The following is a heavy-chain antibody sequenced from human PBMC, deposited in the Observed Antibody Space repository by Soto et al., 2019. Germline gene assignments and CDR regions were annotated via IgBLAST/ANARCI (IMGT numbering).Heavy chain of an antibody. Sequence: QVHLVQSGAEVKKPGASVNVSCKTSGYTFTRNGISWVRQAPGQGLEWMGWISPNSGNTRYAQKLQGRVIMTTDTSTSTAYMELSSLRSDDTALYYCVKDRDSNSWPSRDVWGPGTTVTVSS. CDR3: VKDRDSNSWPSRDV. CDR2: ISPNSGNT. V-gene: IGHV1-18*01. D-gene: IGHD3-22*01. CDR1: GYTFTRNG. J-gene: IGHJ6*02.